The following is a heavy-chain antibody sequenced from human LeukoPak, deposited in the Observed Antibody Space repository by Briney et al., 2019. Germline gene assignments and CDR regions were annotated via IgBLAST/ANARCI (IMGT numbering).Heavy chain of an antibody. D-gene: IGHD2-15*01. Sequence: GRSLRFSCAASGFIFDNDDIHCVRQAPGKGLEWVSGIRWNSGNIGYADSVKGRFTISRDNAKNSLYLQMSSLRAEDTAMYYCTRGLLDYWGQGTLVIVSS. CDR1: GFIFDNDD. CDR3: TRGLLDY. CDR2: IRWNSGNI. J-gene: IGHJ4*02. V-gene: IGHV3-9*01.